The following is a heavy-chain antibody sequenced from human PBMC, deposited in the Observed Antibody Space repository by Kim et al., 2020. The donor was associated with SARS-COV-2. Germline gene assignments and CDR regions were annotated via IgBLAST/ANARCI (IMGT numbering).Heavy chain of an antibody. V-gene: IGHV4-59*09. J-gene: IGHJ2*01. CDR3: ARGGSGGSSHFDL. Sequence: SNPSLKSRVTRSVDTSKNQFSLKLSSVTAADTAVYYCARGGSGGSSHFDLWGRGTLVTVSS. D-gene: IGHD2-15*01.